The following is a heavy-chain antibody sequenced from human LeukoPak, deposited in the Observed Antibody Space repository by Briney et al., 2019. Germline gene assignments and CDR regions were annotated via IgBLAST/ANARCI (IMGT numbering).Heavy chain of an antibody. J-gene: IGHJ4*02. CDR2: ISVCGGST. V-gene: IGHV3-23*01. D-gene: IGHD2-21*01. CDR3: AKRGVVIRVILVGFHREAYYFDS. CDR1: GITLSNYG. Sequence: GGSLRLSCAVSGITLSNYGMSWVRQAPGKGLEWVAGISVCGGSTNYADSVQGRFTISRDSPKNTLFLQMNSLRAEDTAVYFCAKRGVVIRVILVGFHREAYYFDSWGQGALVTVSS.